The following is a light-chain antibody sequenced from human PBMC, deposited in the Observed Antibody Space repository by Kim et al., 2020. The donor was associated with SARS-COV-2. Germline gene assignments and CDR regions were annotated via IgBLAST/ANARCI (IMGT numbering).Light chain of an antibody. J-gene: IGLJ2*01. CDR3: SSYTSSSTLGV. Sequence: QSALTQPASVSGSPGQSITISCTGTSSDVGGYNYVSCYQQHPGKAPKLMIYDVSNRPSGVSNRFSGSKSGNTASLTISGLQAEDEADYYCSSYTSSSTLGVFGGGTQLTVL. CDR1: SSDVGGYNY. V-gene: IGLV2-14*03. CDR2: DVS.